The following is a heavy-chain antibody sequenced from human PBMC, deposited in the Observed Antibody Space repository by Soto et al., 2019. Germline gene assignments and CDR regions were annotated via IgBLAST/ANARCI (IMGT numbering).Heavy chain of an antibody. CDR2: IWFDGSNK. V-gene: IGHV3-33*01. D-gene: IGHD2-15*01. Sequence: GGSLRLSCAASGFTFSSYAIHWVRQAPGKGLEWVAIIWFDGSNKYYADSVKGRFSISRDNSKNTLFLQMDSLRAEDTAVYYCARGQLPAATTYFDFWGQGTLVTVS. CDR1: GFTFSSYA. CDR3: ARGQLPAATTYFDF. J-gene: IGHJ4*02.